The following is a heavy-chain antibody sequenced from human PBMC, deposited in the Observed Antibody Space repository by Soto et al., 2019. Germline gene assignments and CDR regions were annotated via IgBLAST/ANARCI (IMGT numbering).Heavy chain of an antibody. CDR1: GGSISSYY. CDR3: ARARRGYSYGYNYFDY. CDR2: IYYSGST. J-gene: IGHJ4*02. Sequence: KPSETLSLTCNVSGGSISSYYWSWIRQPPGKGLEWIGYIYYSGSTNYNPSLKSRVTISVDTSKNQFSLKLSSVTAADTAVYYCARARRGYSYGYNYFDYWGQGTLVTVSS. D-gene: IGHD5-18*01. V-gene: IGHV4-59*01.